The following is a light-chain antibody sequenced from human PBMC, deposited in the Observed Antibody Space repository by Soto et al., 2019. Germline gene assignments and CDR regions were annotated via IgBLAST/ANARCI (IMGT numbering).Light chain of an antibody. CDR1: ESVGNNY. CDR2: DPS. J-gene: IGKJ1*01. V-gene: IGKV3-20*01. CDR3: HQHAHSPWT. Sequence: EIVLTQSPGTLSLSPGEGATLSCRASESVGNNYLAWYQQKPGQAPRLLIFDPSIRATGIPDRFSGSGSGTDFTLTISRLEPEDFAVYYCHQHAHSPWTFGQGTKVEIK.